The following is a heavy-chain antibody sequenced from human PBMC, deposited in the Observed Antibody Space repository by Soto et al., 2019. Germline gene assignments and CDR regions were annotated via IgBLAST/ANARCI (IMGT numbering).Heavy chain of an antibody. CDR3: ASSRRQWFGGLLYYYFDC. CDR2: IKEDGSEE. V-gene: IGHV3-7*01. D-gene: IGHD3-10*01. J-gene: IGHJ4*02. Sequence: GGSLRLSCTVSGFTFGDYSISWVRRAPWKGLEWVANIKEDGSEENYVDSVKGRFAVSRDKDKNSLYLQLNSLRVEDTAVYYCASSRRQWFGGLLYYYFDCLGRGTVLAVCS. CDR1: GFTFGDYS.